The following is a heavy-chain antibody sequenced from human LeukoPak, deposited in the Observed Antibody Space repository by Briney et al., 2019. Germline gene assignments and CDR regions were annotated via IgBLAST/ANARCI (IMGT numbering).Heavy chain of an antibody. Sequence: PGGSLRLSCAASGFTFSSYGMHWVRQAPGKGLEWVAVIWYDGSNKYYADSVKGRFTISRDNSKNTLYLQMNSLRAEDTAVYYCAREYYQDSSGYAPYYHHYHGKDVWGQGTTVTVSS. V-gene: IGHV3-33*01. CDR3: AREYYQDSSGYAPYYHHYHGKDV. CDR1: GFTFSSYG. CDR2: IWYDGSNK. D-gene: IGHD3-22*01. J-gene: IGHJ6*01.